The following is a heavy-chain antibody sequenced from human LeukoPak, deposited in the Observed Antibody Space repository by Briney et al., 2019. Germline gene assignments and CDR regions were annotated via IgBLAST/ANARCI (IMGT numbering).Heavy chain of an antibody. D-gene: IGHD3-22*01. CDR2: IYYSGST. V-gene: IGHV4-31*03. CDR3: ARVPYSSGPSFDY. J-gene: IGHJ4*02. CDR1: GGSISSGGYS. Sequence: SQTLSLTCTVSGGSISSGGYSWSWIRQHPGKGLEWIGYIYYSGSTYYNPSLKSRVTISVDTSKNQFSLKLSSVTAAATAVYYCARVPYSSGPSFDYWGQGTLVTVSS.